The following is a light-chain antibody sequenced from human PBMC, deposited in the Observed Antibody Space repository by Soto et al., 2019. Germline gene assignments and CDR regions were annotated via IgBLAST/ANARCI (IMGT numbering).Light chain of an antibody. Sequence: DIQMTQSPSSLSAYLGDRVTITCRASQGISNYLAWYQQKPGRLPKLLLFGASTLQSGVPARFSGSGSGTLFTLTINGLLPEDVATYYCQQLSRYPLTFGGGTKVDIK. J-gene: IGKJ4*01. V-gene: IGKV1-27*01. CDR3: QQLSRYPLT. CDR2: GAS. CDR1: QGISNY.